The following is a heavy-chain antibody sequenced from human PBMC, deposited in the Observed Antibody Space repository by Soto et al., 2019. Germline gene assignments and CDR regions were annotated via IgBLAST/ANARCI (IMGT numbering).Heavy chain of an antibody. CDR3: VRYPRSVGGSYRPDY. V-gene: IGHV3-74*01. J-gene: IGHJ4*02. CDR2: INSDGSIT. D-gene: IGHD3-16*02. Sequence: EVQLVESGGGLVQPGGSLRLSCAASGFTFSSYWMHWVRQVPEKGLVWVSRINSDGSITNYADAVKGRFTISRDNVKNTLYRQMNSLRAEDTAVYYCVRYPRSVGGSYRPDYWGQGTLVTVSS. CDR1: GFTFSSYW.